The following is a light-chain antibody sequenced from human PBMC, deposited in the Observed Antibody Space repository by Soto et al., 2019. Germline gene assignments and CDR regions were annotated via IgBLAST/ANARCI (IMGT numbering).Light chain of an antibody. Sequence: QSALTQPASVFGSPGQSITISCTGTSSDVGGYNFVSWYQQHPGKAPKLIISDVSNRPSGVSTRFSGSKSGNTASLTISGLQAEDEADYYCSSYTSINTHVFGTGTKLTVL. CDR2: DVS. J-gene: IGLJ1*01. CDR3: SSYTSINTHV. CDR1: SSDVGGYNF. V-gene: IGLV2-14*01.